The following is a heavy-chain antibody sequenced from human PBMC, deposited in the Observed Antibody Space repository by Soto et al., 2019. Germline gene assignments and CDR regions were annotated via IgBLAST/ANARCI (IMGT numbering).Heavy chain of an antibody. D-gene: IGHD2-15*01. CDR1: GYTSTSYG. V-gene: IGHV1-18*01. Sequence: GASVKVSCKASGYTSTSYGISWVRQAPGQGLEWMGWISAYNGNTNYAQKLQGRVTMTTDTSTSTAYMELRSLRSDDTAVYYCASPEYCSGGSCYSSPMDVWGKGTTVTVSS. CDR2: ISAYNGNT. CDR3: ASPEYCSGGSCYSSPMDV. J-gene: IGHJ6*03.